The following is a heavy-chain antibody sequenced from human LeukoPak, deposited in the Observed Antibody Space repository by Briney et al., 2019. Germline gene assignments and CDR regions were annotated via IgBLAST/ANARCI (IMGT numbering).Heavy chain of an antibody. D-gene: IGHD3-3*01. J-gene: IGHJ5*02. V-gene: IGHV3-11*06. Sequence: PGGSLRLSCAASGFTFSDYYMSWIRQAPGKGLEWVSYISSSSSYTNYADSVKGRFTISRDNAKNSLCLQMNSLRAEDTAVYYCARDPNYDFWSPTRERWFDPWGQGTLVTVSS. CDR1: GFTFSDYY. CDR3: ARDPNYDFWSPTRERWFDP. CDR2: ISSSSSYT.